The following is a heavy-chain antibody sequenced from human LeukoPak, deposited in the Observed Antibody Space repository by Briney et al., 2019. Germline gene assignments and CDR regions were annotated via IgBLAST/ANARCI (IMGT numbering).Heavy chain of an antibody. CDR2: ISSSSSYI. CDR1: GFTFSSYS. J-gene: IGHJ5*02. CDR3: ARELGYCGSTSCYNWFDP. Sequence: GGSLRLSCAASGFTFSSYSMNWVRQAPGKGLEWVSSISSSSSYIYYADSVKGRFTISRDKAKNSLYLQMNSLRAEDTAVYYCARELGYCGSTSCYNWFDPWGQGTLVTVSS. D-gene: IGHD2-2*01. V-gene: IGHV3-21*01.